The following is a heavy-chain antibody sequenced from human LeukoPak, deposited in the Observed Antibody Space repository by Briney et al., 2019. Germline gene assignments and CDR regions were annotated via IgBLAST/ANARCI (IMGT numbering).Heavy chain of an antibody. D-gene: IGHD5-24*01. V-gene: IGHV1-2*02. J-gene: IGHJ4*02. Sequence: ASVKVSCKASGYTFTGYYMHWVRQAPGQGLEWMGWINPNSGGTNYAQKFQGRVTMTRDTSISTAYMELSRLRSDDTAVYYCAREVTRWLQPPGYWGRGTLVTVSS. CDR1: GYTFTGYY. CDR2: INPNSGGT. CDR3: AREVTRWLQPPGY.